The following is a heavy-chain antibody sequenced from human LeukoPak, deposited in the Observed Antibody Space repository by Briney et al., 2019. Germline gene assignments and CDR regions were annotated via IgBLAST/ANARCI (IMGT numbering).Heavy chain of an antibody. D-gene: IGHD2-15*01. CDR3: ASFFSCSGGSCYTDLLPKPIYFDY. J-gene: IGHJ4*02. Sequence: GASVKVPCKASGYTFTGYYMHWVRQAPGQGLEWMGRINPNSGGTNYAQKFQGRVTMTRDTSISTAYMELSRLRSDDTAVYYCASFFSCSGGSCYTDLLPKPIYFDYWGQGTLVTVSS. V-gene: IGHV1-2*06. CDR1: GYTFTGYY. CDR2: INPNSGGT.